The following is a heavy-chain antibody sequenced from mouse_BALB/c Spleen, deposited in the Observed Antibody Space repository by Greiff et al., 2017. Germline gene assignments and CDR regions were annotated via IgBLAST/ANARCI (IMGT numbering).Heavy chain of an antibody. CDR1: GYNFTSYW. V-gene: IGHV1-55*01. D-gene: IGHD2-10*01. Sequence: QVQLQQPGAELVKPGTSVKLSCKASGYNFTSYWINWVKLRPGQGLEWIGDIYPGSGSTNYNEKFKSKATLTVDTSSSTAYMQLSSLASEDSALYYCARQSYYPVRGYWGQGTTLTVSS. CDR3: ARQSYYPVRGY. CDR2: IYPGSGST. J-gene: IGHJ2*01.